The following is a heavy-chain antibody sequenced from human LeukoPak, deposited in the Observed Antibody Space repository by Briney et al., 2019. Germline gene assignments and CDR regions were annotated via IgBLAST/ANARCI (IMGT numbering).Heavy chain of an antibody. CDR2: IYYSGST. V-gene: IGHV4-39*07. D-gene: IGHD2-15*01. J-gene: IGHJ6*02. Sequence: PSETLSLTCTVSGGSISSSSYYWGWLRQPPGKGLEWIGSIYYSGSTYYNPSLKSRVTISVDTSKNQFSLKLSSVTAADTAVYYCARDRGYCSGGSCYPAFYYYYYGMDVWGQGTTVTVSS. CDR3: ARDRGYCSGGSCYPAFYYYYYGMDV. CDR1: GGSISSSSYY.